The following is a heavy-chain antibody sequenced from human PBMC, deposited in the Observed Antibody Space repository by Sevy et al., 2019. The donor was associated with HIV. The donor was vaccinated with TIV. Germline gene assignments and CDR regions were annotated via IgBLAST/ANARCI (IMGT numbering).Heavy chain of an antibody. D-gene: IGHD5-18*01. CDR3: VREGLGGYSYSLDC. CDR2: MKQDGSEK. V-gene: IGHV3-7*01. CDR1: GFTFSSYW. Sequence: GALRLSCAASGFTFSSYWMSWVRQAPGKGLEWVATMKQDGSEKYYVDSVKGRFTISRDNAKKPLYLQMNSLRVEDTAVYYCVREGLGGYSYSLDCWGQGTLVTVSS. J-gene: IGHJ4*02.